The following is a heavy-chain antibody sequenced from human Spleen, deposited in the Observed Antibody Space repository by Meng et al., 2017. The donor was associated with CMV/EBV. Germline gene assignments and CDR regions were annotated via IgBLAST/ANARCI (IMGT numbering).Heavy chain of an antibody. CDR3: AKVSPSPYDFWSGYDNYFDY. J-gene: IGHJ4*02. CDR2: ISGSGGST. Sequence: GGSLRLSCAASGFTFSSYAMSWVRQAPGKGLEWVSAISGSGGSTYYADSVKGRFTISRDNSKNTLYLQMNSLRAEDTAVYYCAKVSPSPYDFWSGYDNYFDYWGQGTLVTVSS. D-gene: IGHD3-3*01. CDR1: GFTFSSYA. V-gene: IGHV3-23*01.